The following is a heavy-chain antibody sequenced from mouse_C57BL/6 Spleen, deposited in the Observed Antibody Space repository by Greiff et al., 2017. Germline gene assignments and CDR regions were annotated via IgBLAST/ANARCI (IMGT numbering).Heavy chain of an antibody. V-gene: IGHV1-39*01. Sequence: VQLKESGPELVKPGASVKISCKASGYSFTDYNMNWVKQSNGKSLEWIGVINPNYGTTSYNQKFKGKATLTVDQSSSTAYMQLNSLTSEDSAVYYCAREAYYYGSSYWFAYWGQGTLVTVSA. D-gene: IGHD1-1*01. CDR2: INPNYGTT. J-gene: IGHJ3*01. CDR3: AREAYYYGSSYWFAY. CDR1: GYSFTDYN.